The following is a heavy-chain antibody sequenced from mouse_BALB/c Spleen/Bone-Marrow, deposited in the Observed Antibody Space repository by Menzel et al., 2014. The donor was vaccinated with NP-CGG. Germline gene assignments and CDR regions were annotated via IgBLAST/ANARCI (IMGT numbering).Heavy chain of an antibody. CDR3: ARGDWDDAY. D-gene: IGHD4-1*01. CDR1: GYTLTDYW. CDR2: IDTSDSYT. Sequence: QVQLKESGAELVMPGASVKMSCKASGYTLTDYWMHWVKQRPGQGLEWIGAIDTSDSYTSYNQKFKGKATLTVDESSSTAYMQLSSLTSEDSAVYYCARGDWDDAYWGQGTLVTVSA. V-gene: IGHV1-69*01. J-gene: IGHJ3*01.